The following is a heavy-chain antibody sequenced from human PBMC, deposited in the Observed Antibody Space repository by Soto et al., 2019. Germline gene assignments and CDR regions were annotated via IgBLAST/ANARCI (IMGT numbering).Heavy chain of an antibody. D-gene: IGHD3-3*02. CDR1: GFTFSTYW. CDR2: INADGTTT. V-gene: IGHV3-74*01. Sequence: EVHLVESGGGLVQPGGSLRLCCAASGFTFSTYWMHWFRQAPGKGLVWVSRINADGTTTTYADSVKGQFTISRDNAKNTLYLQMNSLRAEDTAVYFCATVATHSYNWADPRGQGTLVTISS. J-gene: IGHJ5*02. CDR3: ATVATHSYNWADP.